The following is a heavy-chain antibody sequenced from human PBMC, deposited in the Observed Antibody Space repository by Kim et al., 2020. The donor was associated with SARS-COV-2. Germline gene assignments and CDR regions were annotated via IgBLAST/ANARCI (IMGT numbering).Heavy chain of an antibody. Sequence: ADSVKGRFTISRDNSKNTLYLQMNSLRAEDTAVYYCAREGIVATISFDYWGQGTLVTVSS. CDR3: AREGIVATISFDY. D-gene: IGHD5-12*01. J-gene: IGHJ4*02. V-gene: IGHV3-30*01.